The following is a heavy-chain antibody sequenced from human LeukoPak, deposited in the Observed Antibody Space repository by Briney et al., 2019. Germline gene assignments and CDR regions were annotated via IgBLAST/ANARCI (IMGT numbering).Heavy chain of an antibody. CDR2: IYYSGTT. Sequence: SETLSLTCTVSGGSISSGGYYWSWIRQHPGKGLEWIGYIYYSGTTYYNPSLKSRVTISVDTSKNRFSLKLSSVTAADTAVYYCARATAVAGGFDYWGQGTLVTVSS. D-gene: IGHD6-19*01. J-gene: IGHJ4*02. CDR3: ARATAVAGGFDY. V-gene: IGHV4-31*03. CDR1: GGSISSGGYY.